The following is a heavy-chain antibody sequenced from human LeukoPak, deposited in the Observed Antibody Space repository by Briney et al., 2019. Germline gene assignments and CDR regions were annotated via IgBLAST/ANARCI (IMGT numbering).Heavy chain of an antibody. V-gene: IGHV1-2*02. CDR2: INPKSGGT. CDR1: GYTFSGYY. CDR3: ARESYYDSSGYSFDY. Sequence: GASVKVSCKASGYTFSGYYMHWVRQAPGQGLEWMGWINPKSGGTNYAQKFQGRVTMTRDTSISTAYMELSRLRSDDTAVYYCARESYYDSSGYSFDYWGQGTLVTVSS. J-gene: IGHJ4*02. D-gene: IGHD3-22*01.